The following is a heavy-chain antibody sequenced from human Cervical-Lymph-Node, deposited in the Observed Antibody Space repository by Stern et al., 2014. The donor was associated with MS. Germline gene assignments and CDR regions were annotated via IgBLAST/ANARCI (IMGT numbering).Heavy chain of an antibody. Sequence: EVQLVESGGHLVQPGGSLRLTCAASGFTFASFDMHWVRQATGKGLEWVSGVGAAGDTYYSRSVKGRFTISRENAKNSLHLEMNSLRAGDTAVYYCVRDAIGPFHGMDVWGQGTTVTVSS. CDR3: VRDAIGPFHGMDV. CDR1: GFTFASFD. CDR2: VGAAGDT. J-gene: IGHJ6*02. V-gene: IGHV3-13*04. D-gene: IGHD2-21*01.